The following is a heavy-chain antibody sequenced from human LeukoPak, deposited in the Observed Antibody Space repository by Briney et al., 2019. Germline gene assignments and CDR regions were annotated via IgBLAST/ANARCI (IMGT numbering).Heavy chain of an antibody. CDR2: IIPIFGTA. Sequence: ASVKVSCKSAACTFSICAIRLVRQAPGQGLEWMGGIIPIFGTANYAQKFQGRDTITADESTRTAYMVLHSLRFEDTAVYYCASGVCIAAATTRGYFDYCGEASLVTVSS. CDR1: ACTFSICA. D-gene: IGHD6-13*01. J-gene: IGHJ4*02. CDR3: ASGVCIAAATTRGYFDY. V-gene: IGHV1-69*13.